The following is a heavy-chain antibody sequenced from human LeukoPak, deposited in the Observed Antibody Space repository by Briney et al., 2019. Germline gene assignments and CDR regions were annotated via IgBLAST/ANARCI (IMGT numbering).Heavy chain of an antibody. J-gene: IGHJ6*03. V-gene: IGHV3-7*01. CDR2: IKQDGSEK. CDR1: GFTFSSYW. Sequence: GRSLRLSCAASGFTFSSYWMSWVRQAPGKGLEWVADIKQDGSEKYYVDSVKGRFTISRDNAKNSLYLQMNSLRAEDTAVYYCARDRVGTKIWGYYYYMDVWGKGTTVTVSS. D-gene: IGHD3-16*01. CDR3: ARDRVGTKIWGYYYYMDV.